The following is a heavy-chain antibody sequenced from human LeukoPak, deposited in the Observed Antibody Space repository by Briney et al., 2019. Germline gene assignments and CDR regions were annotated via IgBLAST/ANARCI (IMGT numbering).Heavy chain of an antibody. CDR2: ISSSSSYI. D-gene: IGHD5-24*01. CDR3: ARDYKYAFDN. CDR1: GFTFSSYN. J-gene: IGHJ4*02. Sequence: GGSLRLSCVASGFTFSSYNMNWVRQAPGKGLEWVSSISSSSSYIYYADSVKGRFAISRDNAKNSLYLQMNSLRVEDTAVYYCARDYKYAFDNWGQGTLVTVSS. V-gene: IGHV3-21*01.